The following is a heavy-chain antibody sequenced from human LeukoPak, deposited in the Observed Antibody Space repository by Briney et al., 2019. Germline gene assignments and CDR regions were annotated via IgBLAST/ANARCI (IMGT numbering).Heavy chain of an antibody. CDR1: GYSISSGYY. CDR3: AREMATVVVAATDY. V-gene: IGHV4-38-2*02. D-gene: IGHD2-15*01. J-gene: IGHJ4*02. CDR2: IYYSGST. Sequence: SETLSLTCTVSGYSISSGYYWGWIRQPPGKGLEWIGSIYYSGSTYYNPSLKSRVTISVDTSKNQFSLKLSSVTAADTAVYYCAREMATVVVAATDYWGQGTLVTVSS.